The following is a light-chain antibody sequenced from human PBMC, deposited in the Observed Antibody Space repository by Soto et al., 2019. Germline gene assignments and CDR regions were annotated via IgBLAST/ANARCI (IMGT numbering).Light chain of an antibody. V-gene: IGLV1-40*01. Sequence: QSVLTQPPSVSGAPGQRVTISCTGSSSNIGAGYDVHWYQQLPGTAPKLLIYGNSNRPSGVPDRFSGSKSGTSASLAITGLQAEDEADYHCQSYDSSLSGWVFGGGIKLTVL. J-gene: IGLJ3*02. CDR3: QSYDSSLSGWV. CDR2: GNS. CDR1: SSNIGAGYD.